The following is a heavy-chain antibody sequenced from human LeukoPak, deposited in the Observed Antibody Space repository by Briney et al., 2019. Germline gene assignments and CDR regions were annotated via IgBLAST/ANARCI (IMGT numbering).Heavy chain of an antibody. CDR3: VRDGEGVAISVNYWFDP. V-gene: IGHV1-8*01. Sequence: ASVKVSCKASGYTFPSYFMHWVRQATGQGLEWMGWMNPINGNTGYAQEFQGRVTMTRDTSISTAYMELRSLRSDDTAVYYCVRDGEGVAISVNYWFDPWGQGTLVTVSS. J-gene: IGHJ5*02. CDR2: MNPINGNT. CDR1: GYTFPSYF. D-gene: IGHD3-10*01.